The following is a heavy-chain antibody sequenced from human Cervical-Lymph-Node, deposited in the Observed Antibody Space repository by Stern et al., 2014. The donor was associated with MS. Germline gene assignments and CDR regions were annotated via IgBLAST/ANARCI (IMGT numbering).Heavy chain of an antibody. V-gene: IGHV5-51*01. Sequence: VQLGQSGAEVKKPGESLKISCKGSGYSFTANWIAWVRQMPGKGLEWMGIIYPGDSDPRYSPSFQGQVPISADKSISTAYLQWSSLKASDTAMYYCARDYGDYAFDYWGQGTLVTVSS. CDR2: IYPGDSDP. D-gene: IGHD4-17*01. CDR3: ARDYGDYAFDY. CDR1: GYSFTANW. J-gene: IGHJ4*02.